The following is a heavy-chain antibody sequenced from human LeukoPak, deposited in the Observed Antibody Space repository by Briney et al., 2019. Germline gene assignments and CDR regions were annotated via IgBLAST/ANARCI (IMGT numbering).Heavy chain of an antibody. CDR1: GFTLDDYA. Sequence: GGSLRLSCAVSGFTLDDYAMHWVRQAPGKGLECVSAISGSGGSTYYADSVKGRFTISRDNSKNTLYLQMNSLRAEDTAVSYCAKAEGGYYYYGMDVWGQGTTVTVSS. CDR3: AKAEGGYYYYGMDV. D-gene: IGHD3-16*01. V-gene: IGHV3-23*01. J-gene: IGHJ6*02. CDR2: ISGSGGST.